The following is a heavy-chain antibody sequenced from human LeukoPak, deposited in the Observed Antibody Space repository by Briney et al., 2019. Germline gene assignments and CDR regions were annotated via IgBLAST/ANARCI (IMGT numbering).Heavy chain of an antibody. D-gene: IGHD3-3*01. J-gene: IGHJ4*02. Sequence: GGSLRLSCAASGFTFSSYSMNWVRQAPGKGLEWVSSISSSSSYIYYADSVKGRFTISRDNAKNSLYLQMNSLRAEDTAVYYCASPVGSGYSNVVDYWGQGTLVTVSS. CDR1: GFTFSSYS. V-gene: IGHV3-21*01. CDR2: ISSSSSYI. CDR3: ASPVGSGYSNVVDY.